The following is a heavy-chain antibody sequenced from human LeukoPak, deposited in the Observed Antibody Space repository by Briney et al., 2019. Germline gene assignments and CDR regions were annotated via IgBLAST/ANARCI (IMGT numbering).Heavy chain of an antibody. CDR1: GFIVSGTY. Sequence: GGSLRLSCAASGFIVSGTYMTWVRQAPGKGLECVSIIYRGDKAYYADSVKGRFTISRDSSKNTLYLQMNSLRAEDTAIYYCARDSITGATLAYWGQGTLVTVSS. CDR2: IYRGDKA. D-gene: IGHD1-26*01. V-gene: IGHV3-53*01. J-gene: IGHJ4*02. CDR3: ARDSITGATLAY.